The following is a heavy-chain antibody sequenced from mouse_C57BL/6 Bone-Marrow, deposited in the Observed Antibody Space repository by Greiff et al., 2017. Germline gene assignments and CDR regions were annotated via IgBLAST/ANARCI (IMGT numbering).Heavy chain of an antibody. CDR1: AVDFSRYW. V-gene: IGHV4-1*01. J-gene: IGHJ2*01. CDR3: ASAYYSNFDY. D-gene: IGHD2-5*01. Sequence: AAAAVDFSRYWMSWVRRAPGKGLEWIGEINPDSSTINYAPSLKDKFIISRDNAKNTLYLQMSKVRSEDTALYYCASAYYSNFDYWGQGTTLTVSS. CDR2: INPDSSTI.